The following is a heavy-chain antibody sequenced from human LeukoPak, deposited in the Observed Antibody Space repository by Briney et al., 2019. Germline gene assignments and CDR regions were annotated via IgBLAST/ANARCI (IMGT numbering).Heavy chain of an antibody. J-gene: IGHJ4*02. Sequence: ASVKVSCRASGYTFTSYYMHWVRQAPGEGLEWMGIINPTGGSTSYAQKFQGRVTMTRDTSTSTVYMELRSLRSDDTAVYYCARDRRYYYDSSGYDYWGQGTLVTVSS. V-gene: IGHV1-46*01. CDR1: GYTFTSYY. CDR3: ARDRRYYYDSSGYDY. D-gene: IGHD3-22*01. CDR2: INPTGGST.